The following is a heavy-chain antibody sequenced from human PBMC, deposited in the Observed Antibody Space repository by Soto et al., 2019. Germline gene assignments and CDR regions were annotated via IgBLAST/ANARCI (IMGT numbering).Heavy chain of an antibody. D-gene: IGHD2-2*01. CDR3: ARGYQPHHRFDY. CDR1: GGSITSRGYS. CDR2: IYHGGSS. Sequence: CLTCAVSGGSITSRGYSCSWIRQPPGKGLERNGYIYHGGSSYYNPSLKSRVTMSVDTSNNHFSLKLSSVTAADTAVYYCARGYQPHHRFDYWGLGTLVTVSS. V-gene: IGHV4-30-2*01. J-gene: IGHJ4*02.